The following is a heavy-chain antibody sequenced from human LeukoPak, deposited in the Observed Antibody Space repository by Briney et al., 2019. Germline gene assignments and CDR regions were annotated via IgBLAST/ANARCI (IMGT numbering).Heavy chain of an antibody. V-gene: IGHV4-39*01. J-gene: IGHJ1*01. CDR1: GVSISSSSYY. CDR2: IYYSGST. Sequence: SETLSLTCTVSGVSISSSSYYWGWIRQPPGRGLEWIARIYYSGSTYYNPSLKSRVTISVDTSKNQFSLKLSSVTAADTVVYFCARQRSLYYGSGFQSYFQHWGQGTLVTVSS. CDR3: ARQRSLYYGSGFQSYFQH. D-gene: IGHD3-10*01.